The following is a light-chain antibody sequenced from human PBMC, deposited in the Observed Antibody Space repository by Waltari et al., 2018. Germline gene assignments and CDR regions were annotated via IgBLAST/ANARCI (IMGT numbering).Light chain of an antibody. CDR3: QTGGHGTWV. V-gene: IGLV4-69*01. CDR2: INSDGSH. CDR1: SGHSSNI. Sequence: QLVLTQSPSASASLGASVKLTCTLDSGHSSNIVAWLQQQPEKGPRYLMKINSDGSHSKGDGIPDRFSGSSSGAERYLTISSVQSEDEADYCCQTGGHGTWVFGGGTKLTVL. J-gene: IGLJ3*02.